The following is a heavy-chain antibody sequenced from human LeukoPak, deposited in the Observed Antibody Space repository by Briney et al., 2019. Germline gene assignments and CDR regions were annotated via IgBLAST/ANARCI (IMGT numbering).Heavy chain of an antibody. J-gene: IGHJ4*02. V-gene: IGHV3-21*01. CDR3: ARETLTGYYYFDY. CDR1: GFTFRSYS. D-gene: IGHD3-9*01. Sequence: PGGSLRLSCAASGFTFRSYSMNWVRQAPGKGLEWISSISSSSSYIYYADSVKGRFTISRDNAKNSLYLQMNSLRAEDTAVYYCARETLTGYYYFDYWGQGTLVTVSS. CDR2: ISSSSSYI.